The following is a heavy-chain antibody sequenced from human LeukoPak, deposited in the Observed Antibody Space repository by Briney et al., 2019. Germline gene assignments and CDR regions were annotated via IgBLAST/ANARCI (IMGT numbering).Heavy chain of an antibody. D-gene: IGHD2-15*01. Sequence: PGGSLRLSCAASGFTFSSYAMHWVRQAPGKGLEWVAVISYDGSNKYYADSVKGRFTISRDNSKNTLFLQMNSLSAEDTAVYYCARDPRAYCTSVSCNSFHFDYWGQGTLVTVSS. CDR3: ARDPRAYCTSVSCNSFHFDY. J-gene: IGHJ4*02. CDR1: GFTFSSYA. V-gene: IGHV3-30*04. CDR2: ISYDGSNK.